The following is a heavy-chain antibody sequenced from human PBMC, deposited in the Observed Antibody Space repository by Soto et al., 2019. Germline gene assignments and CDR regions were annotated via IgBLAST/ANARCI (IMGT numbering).Heavy chain of an antibody. D-gene: IGHD6-19*01. CDR2: VDYSGNS. V-gene: IGHV4-59*01. Sequence: KTSETLSLTCTVSGGSINTYYWSWIRQPPGKGLEWIGYVDYSGNSDSSPSLKSRVTISIDTSKKQVSLKLNSVTAADTAVYYCARNWFSVAGWFHFDYWGQGIPVTVSS. J-gene: IGHJ4*02. CDR3: ARNWFSVAGWFHFDY. CDR1: GGSINTYY.